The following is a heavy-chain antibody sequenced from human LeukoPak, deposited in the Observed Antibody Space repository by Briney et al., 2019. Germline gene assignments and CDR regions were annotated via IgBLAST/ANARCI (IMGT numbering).Heavy chain of an antibody. Sequence: ASVKVSRKASGYTFTSYDINWVRQATGQGLEWMGWMNPNSGNTGYAQKFQGRVTMTRNTSISTAYVELSSLRSEDTAVYYCARDYVLAAAGYWGQGTLVTVSS. CDR3: ARDYVLAAAGY. CDR2: MNPNSGNT. D-gene: IGHD6-13*01. CDR1: GYTFTSYD. J-gene: IGHJ4*02. V-gene: IGHV1-8*01.